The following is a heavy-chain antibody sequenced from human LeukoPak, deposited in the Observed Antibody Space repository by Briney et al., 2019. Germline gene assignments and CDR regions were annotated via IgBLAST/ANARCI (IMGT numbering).Heavy chain of an antibody. CDR2: IIPIFGTA. D-gene: IGHD3-22*01. CDR1: GGTFSSYA. Sequence: ASVKVSCKASGGTFSSYAISWVRQAPGQGLEWTGGIIPIFGTANYAQKFQGRVTITTDESTSTAYMELSSLRSEDTAVYYCASGYYYDSSGSQYFQHWGQGTLVTVSS. J-gene: IGHJ1*01. V-gene: IGHV1-69*05. CDR3: ASGYYYDSSGSQYFQH.